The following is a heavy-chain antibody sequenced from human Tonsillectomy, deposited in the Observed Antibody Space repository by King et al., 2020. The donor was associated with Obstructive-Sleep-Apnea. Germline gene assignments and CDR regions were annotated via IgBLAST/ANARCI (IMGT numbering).Heavy chain of an antibody. J-gene: IGHJ4*02. Sequence: VQLQESGPGLVRPSETLSLTCTVPGGSITNYYWGWNRQPPGKGPAWIGDIYYSVITDYNPALRGRVTISVDTSKNQLSLRVTSVTAADTAEYFCARWNEGFDYWGQGTLVTVSS. V-gene: IGHV4-59*08. CDR1: GGSITNYY. CDR2: IYYSVIT. D-gene: IGHD1-1*01. CDR3: ARWNEGFDY.